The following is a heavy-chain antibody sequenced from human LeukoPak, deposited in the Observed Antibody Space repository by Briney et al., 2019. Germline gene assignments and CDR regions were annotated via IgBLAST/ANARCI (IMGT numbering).Heavy chain of an antibody. J-gene: IGHJ4*02. CDR3: ARASSDDTAMATPFAY. Sequence: ASVKVSCKASGGTFSNYAINWVRQAPGQGLEWMGGITPIFGTANYLQKFQGRVTITADESTRTAYMELSRLRSEDTAIYYCARASSDDTAMATPFAYWGQGTLATVSS. CDR1: GGTFSNYA. CDR2: ITPIFGTA. D-gene: IGHD5-18*01. V-gene: IGHV1-69*13.